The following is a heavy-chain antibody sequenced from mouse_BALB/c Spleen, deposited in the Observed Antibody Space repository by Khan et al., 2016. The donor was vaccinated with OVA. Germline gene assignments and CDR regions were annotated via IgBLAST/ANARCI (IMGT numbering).Heavy chain of an antibody. D-gene: IGHD1-2*01. J-gene: IGHJ3*01. CDR1: GFTFSSYG. CDR3: SRHRFTSAAAWFAY. V-gene: IGHV5-6*02. Sequence: DVRLVESGGDLVKPGGSLKLSCEASGFTFSSYGMSWVRQTPDKRLEWVATISNGGSYTYYPDSVKGRLTISRDNAKNTLYLQMSSLKSEDTAMXYCSRHRFTSAAAWFAYWGQGTLVTVSA. CDR2: ISNGGSYT.